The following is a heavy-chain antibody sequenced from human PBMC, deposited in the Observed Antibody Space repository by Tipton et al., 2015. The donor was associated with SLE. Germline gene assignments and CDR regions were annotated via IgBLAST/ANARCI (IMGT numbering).Heavy chain of an antibody. CDR2: IYTSGST. J-gene: IGHJ4*02. V-gene: IGHV4-61*02. Sequence: TLSLTCTVSGGSISSGSYYWSWIRQPAGKGLEWIGRIYTSGSTNYNPSPKSRVTISVDTSKNQFSLKLSSVTAADTAVYYCARGVAGPLTMVRGVTSGLFDYWGQGTLVTVSS. D-gene: IGHD3-10*01. CDR3: ARGVAGPLTMVRGVTSGLFDY. CDR1: GGSISSGSYY.